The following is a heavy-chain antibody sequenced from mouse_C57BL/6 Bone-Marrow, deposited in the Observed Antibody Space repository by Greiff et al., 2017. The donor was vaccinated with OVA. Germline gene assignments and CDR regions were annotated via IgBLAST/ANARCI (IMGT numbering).Heavy chain of an antibody. D-gene: IGHD1-1*01. V-gene: IGHV1-26*01. J-gene: IGHJ1*03. CDR3: AREGPYYYGSSYDWYFDV. CDR1: GYTFTDYY. CDR2: INPNNGGT. Sequence: VQLQQSGPELVKPGASVKISCKASGYTFTDYYMNWVKQSHGKSLEWIGDINPNNGGTSYNQRFKGKATLTVDKSSSTAYMELRSLTSEDSAVYYCAREGPYYYGSSYDWYFDVWGTGTTVTVSS.